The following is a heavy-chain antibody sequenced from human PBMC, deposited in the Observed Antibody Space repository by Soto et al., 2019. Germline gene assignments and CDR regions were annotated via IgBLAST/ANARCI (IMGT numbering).Heavy chain of an antibody. CDR3: ASIVVPAAPFDY. Sequence: QVQLQESGPGLVKPSQTLSLTCTVSGDSISSGGYYWSWIRKHPGKGLEWIGYIYYSGSTYYNPSLKSRVTISVDTSKNQFALKLSSVTAADTAVYYCASIVVPAAPFDYWGQGTLATVSS. V-gene: IGHV4-31*03. D-gene: IGHD2-2*01. CDR2: IYYSGST. J-gene: IGHJ4*02. CDR1: GDSISSGGYY.